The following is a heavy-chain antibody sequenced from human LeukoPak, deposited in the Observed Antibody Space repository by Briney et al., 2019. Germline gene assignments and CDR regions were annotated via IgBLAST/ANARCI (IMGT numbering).Heavy chain of an antibody. D-gene: IGHD3-10*01. V-gene: IGHV4-31*03. CDR2: IYYSGST. CDR1: GGSISSTNYD. J-gene: IGHJ2*01. CDR3: ARVVVVRGWYFDL. Sequence: PSETLSLTCSVSGGSISSTNYDWGWIRQHPGKGLEWIGYIYYSGSTYYNPSLKSRVTISVDTSKNQFSLKLSSVTAADTAVYYCARVVVVRGWYFDLWGRGTLVTVSS.